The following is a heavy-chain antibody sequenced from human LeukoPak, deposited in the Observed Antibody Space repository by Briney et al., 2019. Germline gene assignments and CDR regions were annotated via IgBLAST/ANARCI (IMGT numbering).Heavy chain of an antibody. D-gene: IGHD3-3*01. J-gene: IGHJ6*03. Sequence: SETLSLTCTVSGGSISSYYWSWVRQPPGKGLEWIGYIYYSGSTNYNPSLKSRVTISVDTSKNQFSLKLSSVTAADTAVYYCARVGESIDFWSGYSIPYYYYMDVWGKGTTVTVSS. V-gene: IGHV4-59*01. CDR1: GGSISSYY. CDR2: IYYSGST. CDR3: ARVGESIDFWSGYSIPYYYYMDV.